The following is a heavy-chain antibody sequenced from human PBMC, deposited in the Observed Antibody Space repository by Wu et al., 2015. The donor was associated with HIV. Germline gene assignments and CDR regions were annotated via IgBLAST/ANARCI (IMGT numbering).Heavy chain of an antibody. CDR1: GGTFSSYA. J-gene: IGHJ6*03. D-gene: IGHD6-6*01. Sequence: QVQLVQSGAEVKKPGSSVKVSCKASGGTFSSYAISWVRQAPGQGLEWMGGIIPIFGTANYAQKFQGRVTITADESTSTAYMELSSLRSEDTAVYYCASSAAARRDYYYYYYYMDVWGKGTTVTVSS. CDR3: ASSAAARRDYYYYYYYMDV. V-gene: IGHV1-69*13. CDR2: IIPIFGTA.